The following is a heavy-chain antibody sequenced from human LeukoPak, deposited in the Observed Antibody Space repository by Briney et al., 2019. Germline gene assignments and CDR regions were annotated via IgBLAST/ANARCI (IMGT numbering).Heavy chain of an antibody. CDR3: AKSVAIYFYYGLDV. CDR2: ISHDGSSK. V-gene: IGHV3-30-3*02. CDR1: GFTFSSYA. D-gene: IGHD3-3*01. J-gene: IGHJ6*02. Sequence: GGSLRLSCAASGFTFSSYAMHWVRQAPGKGLEWVAVISHDGSSKFYADSVKGRYTISRDNSKNTLYLQMNSLRAEDTAPYYCAKSVAIYFYYGLDVWGQGTTVTVSS.